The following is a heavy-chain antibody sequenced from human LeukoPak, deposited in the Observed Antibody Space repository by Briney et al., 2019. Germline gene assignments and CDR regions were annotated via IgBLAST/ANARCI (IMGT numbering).Heavy chain of an antibody. CDR2: IYISGST. D-gene: IGHD3-22*01. V-gene: IGHV4-4*07. CDR3: ARDEGHYDH. CDR1: GVSIISYY. J-gene: IGHJ4*02. Sequence: PSETLSLTCVAPGVSIISYYWSWIRQPAGKGLEWIGRIYISGSTNYNPSLKSRVTMSLDTPKNQFSLKLRSGPAADTAVYYCARDEGHYDHWGQGTLVTVSS.